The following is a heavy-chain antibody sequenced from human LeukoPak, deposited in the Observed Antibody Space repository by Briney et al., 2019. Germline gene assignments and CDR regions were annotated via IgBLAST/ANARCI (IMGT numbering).Heavy chain of an antibody. CDR3: AREGREFGPHKLAGFDY. D-gene: IGHD3-10*01. CDR2: INPNSGAT. V-gene: IGHV1-2*02. J-gene: IGHJ4*02. Sequence: ASVKVSCKASGYTFTGYYMHWVRQAPGQGLEWMGWINPNSGATNYVQEFQGRVTMTRDTSISTAYMELSGLRSDDTAIFYCAREGREFGPHKLAGFDYWGQGTLVTVSS. CDR1: GYTFTGYY.